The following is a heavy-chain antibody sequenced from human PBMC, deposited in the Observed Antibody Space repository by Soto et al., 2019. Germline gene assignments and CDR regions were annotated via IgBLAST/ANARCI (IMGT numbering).Heavy chain of an antibody. CDR1: GFTFSSYS. J-gene: IGHJ4*02. D-gene: IGHD2-2*01. Sequence: EVQLVESGGGLVQPGEYLRPSCADSGFTFSSYSMNWVRQAPGKGLEWVSYIHNSSSTIYYADSVRGRFTISRDNAKNSLYLQMNSLRDEDTAVYYCARGVQIIVLLPAAIDYWGQGTLVTVSS. CDR3: ARGVQIIVLLPAAIDY. CDR2: IHNSSSTI. V-gene: IGHV3-48*02.